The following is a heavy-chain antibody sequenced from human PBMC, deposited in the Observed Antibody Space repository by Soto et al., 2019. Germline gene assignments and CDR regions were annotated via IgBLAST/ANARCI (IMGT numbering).Heavy chain of an antibody. CDR1: GYTFTDYW. J-gene: IGHJ6*02. CDR2: IYPGDSDT. D-gene: IGHD2-21*01. Sequence: PGESLKISCKGSGYTFTDYWIGWVRQLPGKGLEWMGIIYPGDSDTRYSPSFQGHVTITVDKSTNTAYLQWNTLRASDTAMYYCARHIRNCRYYYYAIDGLGQGATATLXS. V-gene: IGHV5-51*01. CDR3: ARHIRNCRYYYYAIDG.